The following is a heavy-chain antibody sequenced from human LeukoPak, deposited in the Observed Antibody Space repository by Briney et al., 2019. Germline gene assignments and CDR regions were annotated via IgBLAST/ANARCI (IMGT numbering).Heavy chain of an antibody. J-gene: IGHJ1*01. CDR3: ARDRGGPYCGGDCYPEYFQH. CDR1: GYTFTSYY. D-gene: IGHD2-21*02. V-gene: IGHV1-46*01. CDR2: INPSGGST. Sequence: GASVKVSCKASGYTFTSYYMHWVRQAPGQGLEWMGIINPSGGSTSYAQKFQGRVTMTRDMSTSTVYMELSSLRSEDTAVYYCARDRGGPYCGGDCYPEYFQHWGQGTLVTVSS.